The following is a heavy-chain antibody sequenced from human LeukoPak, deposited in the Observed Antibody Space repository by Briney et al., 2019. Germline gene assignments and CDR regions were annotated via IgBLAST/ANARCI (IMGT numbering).Heavy chain of an antibody. J-gene: IGHJ4*02. Sequence: GGSLRLSCAASGFMFSSNWMSWVRQAPGKGLEWVAALSHDGNNEFYADSVKGRFTISRDNSKSTLYLQMNSLRAGDTATFYCAKDNYYGSSAVIDYWGQGALVTVSS. D-gene: IGHD3-22*01. CDR3: AKDNYYGSSAVIDY. CDR1: GFMFSSNW. CDR2: LSHDGNNE. V-gene: IGHV3-30*18.